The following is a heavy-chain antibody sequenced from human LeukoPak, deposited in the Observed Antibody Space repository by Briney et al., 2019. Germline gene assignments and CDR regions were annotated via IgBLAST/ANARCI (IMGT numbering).Heavy chain of an antibody. V-gene: IGHV1-2*02. CDR2: INPNSGGT. J-gene: IGHJ6*02. CDR1: GYTFTGYY. D-gene: IGHD5-12*01. Sequence: ASVKVSCKASGYTFTGYYMQWVRQAPGQGLEWMGWINPNSGGTNYVQKFQGRATMTRDTSISTAYMELSRLRSGDTAVYYCARGGYARHYYCYGMDVWGQGTTVTVSS. CDR3: ARGGYARHYYCYGMDV.